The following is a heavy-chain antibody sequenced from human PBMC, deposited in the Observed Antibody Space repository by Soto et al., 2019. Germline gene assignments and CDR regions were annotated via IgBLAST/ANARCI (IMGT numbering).Heavy chain of an antibody. Sequence: PSETLSLTCTVSGGSISSSSYYWGWIRQPPGKGLEWIGSIYYSGSTYYNPSLKSRVAISVDTSKNQFSLKLSSVTAADTAVYYCARHVPPSYYYGSGSFSSFSYWFDPWGQGTLVTVSS. CDR1: GGSISSSSYY. CDR3: ARHVPPSYYYGSGSFSSFSYWFDP. V-gene: IGHV4-39*01. J-gene: IGHJ5*02. CDR2: IYYSGST. D-gene: IGHD3-10*01.